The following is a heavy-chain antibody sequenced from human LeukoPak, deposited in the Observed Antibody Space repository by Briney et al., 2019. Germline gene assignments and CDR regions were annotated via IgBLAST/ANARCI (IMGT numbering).Heavy chain of an antibody. D-gene: IGHD3-22*01. CDR2: VSAYNGVT. Sequence: ASVKVSCKASGYTFTSYGISWVRQAPGQGLEWMGWVSAYNGVTNYAQNFQDRVTMTTDTPTTTAYMELRSLTSDDTAVYFCARVDLYYDSSGYSRAANDYWGQGTLVIVSS. CDR3: ARVDLYYDSSGYSRAANDY. CDR1: GYTFTSYG. J-gene: IGHJ4*02. V-gene: IGHV1-18*01.